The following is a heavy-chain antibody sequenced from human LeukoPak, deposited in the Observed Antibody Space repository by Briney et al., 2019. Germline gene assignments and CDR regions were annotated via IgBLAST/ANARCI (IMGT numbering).Heavy chain of an antibody. CDR3: AREPTYAALDY. J-gene: IGHJ4*02. Sequence: GRSLRLSCAASGFTFSSYAMHWVRQAPGKGLEWVAVISYDGSNKYYADSVKGRFTISRDNSKNTLYLQMNSLRAEDTAVYYCAREPTYAALDYWGQGTLVTVSS. CDR2: ISYDGSNK. D-gene: IGHD2-15*01. V-gene: IGHV3-30*04. CDR1: GFTFSSYA.